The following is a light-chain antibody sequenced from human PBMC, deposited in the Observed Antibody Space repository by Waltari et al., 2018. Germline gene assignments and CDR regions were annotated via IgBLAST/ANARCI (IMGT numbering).Light chain of an antibody. V-gene: IGKV3-15*01. CDR3: QQYNNWWT. CDR1: QSVSSN. J-gene: IGKJ1*01. Sequence: EIVMTQSPATLSVSPGERATLSCRASQSVSSNLAWYQHKPGQAPRLLIYGASTRATGIPARFSGSGSVTEFTLTISSLQSEDFAVYYCQQYNNWWTFGQGTKVEIK. CDR2: GAS.